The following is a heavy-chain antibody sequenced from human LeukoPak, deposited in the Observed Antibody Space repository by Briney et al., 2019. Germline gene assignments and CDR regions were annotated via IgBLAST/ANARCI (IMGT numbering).Heavy chain of an antibody. CDR3: ARVRVASVGYFDY. CDR2: IYHSGSP. V-gene: IGHV4-30-2*01. Sequence: SENLSLTCAVAGGSFSSGDYSWSWIRQPPGKGLEWIGYIYHSGSPYYNPSLKSRVTISIDRSKNQLSLKLNSVTAADTAVYCCARVRVASVGYFDYWGQGILVTVSS. D-gene: IGHD3-3*01. CDR1: GGSFSSGDYS. J-gene: IGHJ4*02.